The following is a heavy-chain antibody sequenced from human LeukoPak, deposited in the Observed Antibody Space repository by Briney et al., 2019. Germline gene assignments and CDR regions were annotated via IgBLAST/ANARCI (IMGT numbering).Heavy chain of an antibody. D-gene: IGHD3-10*01. CDR2: INPNSGGT. V-gene: IGHV1-2*02. Sequence: ASVKVSCKASGYTFTGYYMHWVRQAPGQGLEWMGWINPNSGGTNYAQKFQGRVTVTRDTSISTAYMELSRLRSDDTAVYYCARDRGRDYYYGSGSHNWFDPWGQGTLVTVSS. CDR1: GYTFTGYY. CDR3: ARDRGRDYYYGSGSHNWFDP. J-gene: IGHJ5*02.